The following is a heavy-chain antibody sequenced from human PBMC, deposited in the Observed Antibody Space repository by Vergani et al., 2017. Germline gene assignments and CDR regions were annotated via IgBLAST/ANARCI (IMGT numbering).Heavy chain of an antibody. Sequence: EVQLVESGGGLVKRGGSLRLSCAASGFTFSSYSMNWVRQAPGKGLEWVSSISSSSSYIHYSDSLKGRFTISRDNAKSSLYLQMNSLRAADTGVYYCARDQYYLGSGSYPYFYYYGLDVWGQGTAVTVSS. J-gene: IGHJ6*02. D-gene: IGHD3-10*01. CDR2: ISSSSSYI. V-gene: IGHV3-21*01. CDR1: GFTFSSYS. CDR3: ARDQYYLGSGSYPYFYYYGLDV.